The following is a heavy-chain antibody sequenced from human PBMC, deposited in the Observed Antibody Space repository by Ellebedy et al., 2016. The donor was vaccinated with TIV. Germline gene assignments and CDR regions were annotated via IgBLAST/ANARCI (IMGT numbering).Heavy chain of an antibody. J-gene: IGHJ4*02. CDR1: GFTFSDYY. V-gene: IGHV3-11*03. CDR3: ARGLIGIAAAEGDY. D-gene: IGHD6-13*01. Sequence: GESLKISXAASGFTFSDYYMSWIRQAPGKGLEWVSYISSSSSYTNYADSVKGRFTISRDNAKNSLYLQMNSLRAEDTAVYYCARGLIGIAAAEGDYWGQGTLVTVSS. CDR2: ISSSSSYT.